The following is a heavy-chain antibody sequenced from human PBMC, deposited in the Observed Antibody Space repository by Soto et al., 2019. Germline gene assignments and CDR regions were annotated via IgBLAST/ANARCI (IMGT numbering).Heavy chain of an antibody. V-gene: IGHV3-13*01. Sequence: GGSLRLSCEASGFTFSGFDMHWVRQPTGKGLEWVSTIGTAGDTYYAVSVKGRFTISRDNAKNSLSLQMNSLRAGDTAVYFCARGQEFGAHFFDSWGQGTQVTVS. CDR2: IGTAGDT. J-gene: IGHJ4*02. CDR1: GFTFSGFD. D-gene: IGHD2-15*01. CDR3: ARGQEFGAHFFDS.